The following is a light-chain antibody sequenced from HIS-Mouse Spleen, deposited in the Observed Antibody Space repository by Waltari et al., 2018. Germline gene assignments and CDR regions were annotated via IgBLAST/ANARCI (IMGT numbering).Light chain of an antibody. CDR1: VLAKTY. CDR3: YSAADNNLGV. V-gene: IGLV3-27*01. Sequence: SYELTQPSSVSVSPGQTARITCSGDVLAKTYARWFQQTPGQAPVLVIYKDSERPSGIPERFSGSSSGTTVTLTISGAQVEDEADYYCYSAADNNLGVFGGGTKLTVL. J-gene: IGLJ3*02. CDR2: KDS.